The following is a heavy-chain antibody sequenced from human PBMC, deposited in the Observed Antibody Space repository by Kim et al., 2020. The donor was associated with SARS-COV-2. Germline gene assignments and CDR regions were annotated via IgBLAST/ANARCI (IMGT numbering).Heavy chain of an antibody. CDR3: RFRNVPYDY. CDR2: IRSKANSYAT. V-gene: IGHV3-73*01. J-gene: IGHJ4*02. D-gene: IGHD1-1*01. CDR1: GFTFSGSA. Sequence: GGSLRLSCAASGFTFSGSAMHWVRQASGKGLEWVGRIRSKANSYATAYAASVKDRFTISRDDSKNTAYLQMNSLKTEDTAVYYCRFRNVPYDYWGQGTLVTVSS.